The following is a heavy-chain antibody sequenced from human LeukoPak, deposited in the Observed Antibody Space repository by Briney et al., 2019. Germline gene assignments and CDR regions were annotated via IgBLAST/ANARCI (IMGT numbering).Heavy chain of an antibody. CDR2: INPNRGGT. Sequence: ASVKVSCKASGYTFTGYYMHWVRQAPGQGLEWMGRINPNRGGTNYAQKFQGRVTMTRDTSISRDYMELSRLRSDDTAVYYCARARIVVVPANDAFDIWGQGTMVTVSS. J-gene: IGHJ3*02. CDR3: ARARIVVVPANDAFDI. V-gene: IGHV1-2*06. CDR1: GYTFTGYY. D-gene: IGHD2-2*01.